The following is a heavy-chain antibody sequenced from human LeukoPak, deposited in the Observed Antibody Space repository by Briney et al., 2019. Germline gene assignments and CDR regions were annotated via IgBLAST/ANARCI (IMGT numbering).Heavy chain of an antibody. CDR3: ASQRGFDY. Sequence: GGSLRLSCAASGFAFSTYTLNWVRQAPGKGLVWVSRTNSDGSNTEYADSVKGRFTISRDNAKNSLYLQMNSLRHEDTAVYYCASQRGFDYWGQGTLVTVSS. D-gene: IGHD3-10*01. V-gene: IGHV3-74*03. CDR2: TNSDGSNT. J-gene: IGHJ4*02. CDR1: GFAFSTYT.